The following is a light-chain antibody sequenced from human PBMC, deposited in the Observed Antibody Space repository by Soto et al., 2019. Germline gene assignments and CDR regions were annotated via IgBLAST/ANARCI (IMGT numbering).Light chain of an antibody. CDR2: GAS. Sequence: EIVLTQSPATLSLSPGERATLSCRASQSVSSYLAWYQQKPGQAPRLLIYGASTRATGIPARFSGSGSGTDFTLTISSLQSEDFEVYYCQQYNNWPPRTFGQGTKVEIK. J-gene: IGKJ1*01. CDR1: QSVSSY. V-gene: IGKV3-15*01. CDR3: QQYNNWPPRT.